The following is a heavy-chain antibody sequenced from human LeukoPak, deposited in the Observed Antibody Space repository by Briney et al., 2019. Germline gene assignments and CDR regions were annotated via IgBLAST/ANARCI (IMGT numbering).Heavy chain of an antibody. V-gene: IGHV4-4*07. D-gene: IGHD6-13*01. CDR3: ARDRYSPGSSWYWFDP. CDR2: IYSSGST. J-gene: IGHJ5*02. CDR1: GGSISNYY. Sequence: SETLSLTCSVSGGSISNYYWSWIRQPAGKGLEWIGRIYSSGSTNYNPSLKSRVSLSVDTLKNHFSLRLSSVTAADTAVYYCARDRYSPGSSWYWFDPWGQGTLVTVSS.